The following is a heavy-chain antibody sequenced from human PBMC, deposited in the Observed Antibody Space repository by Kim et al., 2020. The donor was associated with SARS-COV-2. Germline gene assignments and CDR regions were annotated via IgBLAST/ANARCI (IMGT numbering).Heavy chain of an antibody. Sequence: GGSLRLSCAASGFSFSHYGLHWVRQAPGKGLAWVASLSREGRINHYEASVKGRFTISRDDSNNTLYLQMNSLRAEDTAVYYCARGSNEYGEAVFDCMDV. CDR3: ARGSNEYGEAVFDCMDV. CDR1: GFSFSHYG. D-gene: IGHD4-17*01. CDR2: LSREGRIN. J-gene: IGHJ6*01. V-gene: IGHV3-30*03.